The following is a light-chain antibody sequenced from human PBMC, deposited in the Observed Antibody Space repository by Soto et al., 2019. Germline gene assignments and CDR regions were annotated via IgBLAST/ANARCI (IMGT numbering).Light chain of an antibody. Sequence: QSALTQSPSVSAAPGQKVTISCSGSSSNIGNNYASWYQQLPGTAPTLLISYNTKRPSGIPDRFSGSTSGTSATLGITGVQTGDEDDYYCGTRDGRFSGEVFGNGTKGTVL. CDR1: SSNIGNNY. CDR2: YNT. J-gene: IGLJ1*01. V-gene: IGLV1-51*01. CDR3: GTRDGRFSGEV.